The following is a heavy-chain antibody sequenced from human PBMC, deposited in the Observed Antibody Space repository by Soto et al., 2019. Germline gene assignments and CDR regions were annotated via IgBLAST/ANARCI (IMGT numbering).Heavy chain of an antibody. Sequence: PGGSLRLSCAASGFTFSNYGMSWVRQAPGKGLEWVSVISGSGGSTYYADSVKGRFTLSRDNSKNTVYLQMNSLRAEDTAVYYCTRDASRDSSARGWFDPWGPGTLVTVSS. J-gene: IGHJ5*02. CDR1: GFTFSNYG. D-gene: IGHD6-13*01. V-gene: IGHV3-23*01. CDR3: TRDASRDSSARGWFDP. CDR2: ISGSGGST.